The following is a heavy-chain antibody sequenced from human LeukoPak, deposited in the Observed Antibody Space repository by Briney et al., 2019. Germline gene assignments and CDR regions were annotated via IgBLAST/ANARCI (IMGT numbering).Heavy chain of an antibody. V-gene: IGHV3-48*03. D-gene: IGHD3-10*02. CDR2: ISSVGSAI. CDR1: GFNFNNYE. Sequence: GGSLRLSCAASGFNFNNYEMNWVRQAPGKGLEWFSYISSVGSAISYADSVKGRFTISRDNAKNSLFLQMNSLRAEDTAVYYCARESAYRRYDYFHYMDVWGKGTTVTVS. CDR3: ARESAYRRYDYFHYMDV. J-gene: IGHJ6*03.